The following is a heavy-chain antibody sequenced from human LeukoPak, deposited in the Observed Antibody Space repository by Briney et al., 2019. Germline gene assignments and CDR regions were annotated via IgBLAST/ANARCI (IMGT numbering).Heavy chain of an antibody. CDR3: ARNQAVASNRGAFDV. J-gene: IGHJ3*01. V-gene: IGHV4-59*12. CDR2: IYYTGST. CDR1: GGSINNYH. D-gene: IGHD6-19*01. Sequence: PSETLSLTCTVSGGSINNYHWSWIRQPPGKGLEWIGYIYYTGSTNYNPSLKSRVTISVDTSKNQFSLELSSVTAVDTAIYYCARNQAVASNRGAFDVWGQGTMVIVSS.